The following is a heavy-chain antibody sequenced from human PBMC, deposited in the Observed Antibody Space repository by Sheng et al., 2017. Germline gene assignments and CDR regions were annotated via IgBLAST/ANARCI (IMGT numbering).Heavy chain of an antibody. CDR3: ARISLTMRENAFDL. CDR1: GFTFSTYE. Sequence: EVQLVESGGGLVQPGGSLRLSCAASGFTFSTYEMNWVRQAPGKGLEWVSYISSSGSTIYYADSVKGRFTISRDNAKNSLYLQMNSLRAEDTAVYYCARISLTMRENAFDLVGQGTMVTVSS. D-gene: IGHD3-22*01. V-gene: IGHV3-48*03. CDR2: ISSSGSTI. J-gene: IGHJ3*01.